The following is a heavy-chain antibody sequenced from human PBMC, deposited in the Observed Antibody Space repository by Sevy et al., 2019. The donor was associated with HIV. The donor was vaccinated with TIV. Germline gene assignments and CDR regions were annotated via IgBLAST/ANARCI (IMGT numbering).Heavy chain of an antibody. CDR1: GFAFSSYW. J-gene: IGHJ4*02. Sequence: GGSLRLSCAASGFAFSSYWMSWVRQAPGKGLEWVANIKEDGSEVYYVGSVKGRFTISRDNAKNSRYLQMNSLRVEDTAVYYCAGELDSRSWWGYSDCWGQGILVTVSS. V-gene: IGHV3-7*01. CDR2: IKEDGSEV. D-gene: IGHD6-13*01. CDR3: AGELDSRSWWGYSDC.